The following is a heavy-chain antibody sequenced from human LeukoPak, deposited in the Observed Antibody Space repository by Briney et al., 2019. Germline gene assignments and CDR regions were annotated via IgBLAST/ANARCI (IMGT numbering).Heavy chain of an antibody. J-gene: IGHJ5*02. V-gene: IGHV3-53*01. CDR1: GIIVTRNY. CDR3: AKDYRAHPLRPNWLDP. CDR2: IERSGVK. Sequence: GGSLRLSCAASGIIVTRNYMSWVRQAPGKGLEWVSVIERSGVKNYAESVKGRFTISRDNSKNMVYLQINSLRVEDTAVYYCAKDYRAHPLRPNWLDPWGQGTLVTVSS. D-gene: IGHD1-26*01.